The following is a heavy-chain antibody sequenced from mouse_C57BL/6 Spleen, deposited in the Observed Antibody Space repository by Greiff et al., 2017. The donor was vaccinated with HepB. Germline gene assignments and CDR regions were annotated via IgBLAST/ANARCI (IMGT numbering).Heavy chain of an antibody. V-gene: IGHV5-4*01. D-gene: IGHD1-1*01. Sequence: EVQLVESGGGLVKPGGSLKLSCAASGFTFSSYAMSWVRQTPEKRLEWVATISDGGSYTYYPDNVKGRFTISRDNAKNNLYLQMSHLKSEDTAMYYCARERGIYYYGSSLDYWGQGTTLTVSS. CDR1: GFTFSSYA. CDR3: ARERGIYYYGSSLDY. CDR2: ISDGGSYT. J-gene: IGHJ2*01.